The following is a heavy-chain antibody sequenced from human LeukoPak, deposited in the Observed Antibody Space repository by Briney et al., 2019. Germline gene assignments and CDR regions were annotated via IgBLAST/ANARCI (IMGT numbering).Heavy chain of an antibody. D-gene: IGHD1-7*01. V-gene: IGHV1-69*13. J-gene: IGHJ5*02. CDR1: GGTFSSYA. Sequence: SVKVSCKASGGTFSSYAISWVRQAPGQGLEWMGGIIPIFGTANYAQKFQGRVTITADESTSTAYMELSSLRSEDTAVYYCARGGAELELLYNWFDPWGQGTLVTVSS. CDR3: ARGGAELELLYNWFDP. CDR2: IIPIFGTA.